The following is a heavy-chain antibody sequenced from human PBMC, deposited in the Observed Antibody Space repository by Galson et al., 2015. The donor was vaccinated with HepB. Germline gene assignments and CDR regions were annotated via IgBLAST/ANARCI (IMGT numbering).Heavy chain of an antibody. CDR3: APYPHYYGSGSPLSAFDI. V-gene: IGHV1-46*01. Sequence: SVKVSCKASGYTSTSYYMHWVRQAPGQGLEWMGIINPSGGSTSYAQKFQGRVTMTRDTSTSTVYMELSSLRSEDTAVYYCAPYPHYYGSGSPLSAFDIWGQGTMVTVSS. CDR1: GYTSTSYY. J-gene: IGHJ3*02. CDR2: INPSGGST. D-gene: IGHD3-10*01.